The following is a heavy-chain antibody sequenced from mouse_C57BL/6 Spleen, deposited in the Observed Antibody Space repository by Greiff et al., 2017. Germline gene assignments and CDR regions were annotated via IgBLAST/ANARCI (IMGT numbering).Heavy chain of an antibody. V-gene: IGHV7-1*01. Sequence: EVKLMESGGGLVQSGRSLRLSCATSGFTSSDFYMEWVRQAPGKGLEWIAASRNKANDYTTEYSASVKGRFIVSRDTSQSILYHQMNALRAEDTAMYYCARNGYYDAMDYWGQGTSVTVSS. J-gene: IGHJ4*01. CDR2: SRNKANDYTT. D-gene: IGHD2-12*01. CDR3: ARNGYYDAMDY. CDR1: GFTSSDFY.